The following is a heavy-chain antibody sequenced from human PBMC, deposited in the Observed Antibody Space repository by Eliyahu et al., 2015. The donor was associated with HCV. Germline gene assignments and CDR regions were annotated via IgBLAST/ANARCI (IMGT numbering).Heavy chain of an antibody. D-gene: IGHD6-19*01. Sequence: QVQLVESGGGVVQPGGSLRLSCAASGFTFSSYGMHWVRQAPGKGLEWVAFIRYDGSNKYYADSVKGRFTISRDNSKNTLYLQMNSLRAEDTAVYYCASGEQWLAPFDYWGQGTLVTVSS. V-gene: IGHV3-30*02. J-gene: IGHJ4*02. CDR1: GFTFSSYG. CDR3: ASGEQWLAPFDY. CDR2: IRYDGSNK.